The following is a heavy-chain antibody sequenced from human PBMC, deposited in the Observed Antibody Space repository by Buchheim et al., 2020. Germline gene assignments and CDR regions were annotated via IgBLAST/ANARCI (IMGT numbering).Heavy chain of an antibody. D-gene: IGHD5-18*01. J-gene: IGHJ6*02. Sequence: QVQLRESGPALVKPSETLSLTCIVSGDSISSYYWSWIRQPAGKGLEWLGRIFTSGSTDYNPALKSRVTMSVDTSKNQFSLKLSSVTAADTAVYYCAREHTSVGFSYGYGMDVWGQGTT. CDR1: GDSISSYY. CDR3: AREHTSVGFSYGYGMDV. V-gene: IGHV4-4*07. CDR2: IFTSGST.